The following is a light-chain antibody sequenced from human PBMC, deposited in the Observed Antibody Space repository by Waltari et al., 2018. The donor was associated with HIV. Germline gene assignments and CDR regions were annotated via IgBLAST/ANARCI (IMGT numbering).Light chain of an antibody. Sequence: DIEMTQSPLSLPVTPGEPASISCRSSQSLLHSNGYNYLDWYLQKPGQSPQLLIYLGSLRASGVPDRFSGSGSGTDFSLKISRVEAGDVGVYYCMQVLLTLTFGGGTKVEIK. CDR2: LGS. J-gene: IGKJ4*01. CDR3: MQVLLTLT. CDR1: QSLLHSNGYNY. V-gene: IGKV2-28*01.